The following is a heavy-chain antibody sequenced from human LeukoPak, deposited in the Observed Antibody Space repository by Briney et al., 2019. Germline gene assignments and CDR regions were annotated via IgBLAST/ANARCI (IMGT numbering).Heavy chain of an antibody. Sequence: GGSLRLSCAASGFTFSSYAMHWVRQAPGKGLQWVAVISYDGNTIHYADSVKGRFIISRDTSKNTLYLQMNSLRAEDTAVYYARSGGLQKFDYWGQGTLVTVSS. CDR2: ISYDGNTI. CDR1: GFTFSSYA. CDR3: RSGGLQKFDY. J-gene: IGHJ4*02. V-gene: IGHV3-30-3*01. D-gene: IGHD4-11*01.